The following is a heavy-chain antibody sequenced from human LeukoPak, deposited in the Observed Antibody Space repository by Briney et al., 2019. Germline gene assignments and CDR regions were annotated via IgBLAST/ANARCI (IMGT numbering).Heavy chain of an antibody. CDR3: ARDFLHQGP. J-gene: IGHJ5*02. D-gene: IGHD2/OR15-2a*01. Sequence: GGSLRLSCTASGCTFSDYWMHWVRQVPGKGLVWVSGISTDGSNTVFADSVKGRFTISRDNAENTLYLQMNSLRAEDTAVYFCARDFLHQGPWGQGTLVTVSS. CDR1: GCTFSDYW. V-gene: IGHV3-74*03. CDR2: ISTDGSNT.